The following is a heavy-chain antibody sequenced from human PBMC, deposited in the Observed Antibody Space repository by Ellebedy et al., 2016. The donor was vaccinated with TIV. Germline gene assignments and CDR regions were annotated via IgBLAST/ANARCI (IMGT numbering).Heavy chain of an antibody. CDR3: AKDRSVTVTTNDGD. J-gene: IGHJ4*02. CDR1: GFTFSSYA. Sequence: GGSLRLSCAASGFTFSSYAMNWVRQAPGKGLEWVSAISGSGRYTYYPDSVKGRFTISRDNSKNTVYLQMNSLRAEDTAVYYCAKDRSVTVTTNDGDWGQGTLVTVSS. D-gene: IGHD4-17*01. V-gene: IGHV3-23*01. CDR2: ISGSGRYT.